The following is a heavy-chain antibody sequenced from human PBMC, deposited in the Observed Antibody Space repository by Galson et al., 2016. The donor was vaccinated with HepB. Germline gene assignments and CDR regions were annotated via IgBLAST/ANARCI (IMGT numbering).Heavy chain of an antibody. D-gene: IGHD6-19*01. V-gene: IGHV3-64*01. CDR3: RAVAATGDLDC. CDR1: GFTFSSYA. J-gene: IGHJ4*02. Sequence: SLRLSCAASGFTFSSYALHWVRQAPGKGLEYVSFISTNGDITHYANSVKDRFTISRDNSNNIVFLQMGSLRLEDMAVYYCRAVAATGDLDCWGRGTLVTVSS. CDR2: ISTNGDIT.